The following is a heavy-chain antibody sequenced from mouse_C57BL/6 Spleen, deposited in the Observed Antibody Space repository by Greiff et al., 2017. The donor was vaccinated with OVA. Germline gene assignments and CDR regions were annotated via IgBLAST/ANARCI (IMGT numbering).Heavy chain of an antibody. J-gene: IGHJ1*03. V-gene: IGHV7-1*01. CDR1: GFTFSDFY. CDR2: SRNKANDYTT. D-gene: IGHD1-1*02. Sequence: EVKVVESGGGLVQSGRSLRLSCATSGFTFSDFYMEWVRQAPGKGLEWIAASRNKANDYTTEYSASVKGRFIVSRDTSQSILYLQMNALRAEDTAIYYCARDRYGKGWYFDVWGTGTTVTVSS. CDR3: ARDRYGKGWYFDV.